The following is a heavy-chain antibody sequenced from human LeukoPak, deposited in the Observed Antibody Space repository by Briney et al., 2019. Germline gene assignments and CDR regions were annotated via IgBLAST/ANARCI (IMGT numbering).Heavy chain of an antibody. V-gene: IGHV3-30*03. D-gene: IGHD3-9*01. CDR1: GFTFSSYG. Sequence: PGGSLRLSCATSGFTFSSYGMHWVRQAPGKGLQWVAVISYDGSNKYYADSVKGRFTISRDNSKNTLYLQMNSLRAEDTAVYYCARAQDDILTGYYLMGFGYWGQGNVVSVSS. CDR2: ISYDGSNK. CDR3: ARAQDDILTGYYLMGFGY. J-gene: IGHJ4*02.